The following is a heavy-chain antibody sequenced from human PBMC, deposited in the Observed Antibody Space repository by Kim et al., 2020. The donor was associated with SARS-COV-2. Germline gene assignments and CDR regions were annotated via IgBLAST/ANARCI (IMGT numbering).Heavy chain of an antibody. CDR3: ARHQEWLVQYYFDY. D-gene: IGHD6-19*01. Sequence: ADAAKGRFTISRDNAKNSLYLQMNSLRDEDTAVYYCARHQEWLVQYYFDYWGQGTLVTVSS. J-gene: IGHJ4*02. V-gene: IGHV3-48*02.